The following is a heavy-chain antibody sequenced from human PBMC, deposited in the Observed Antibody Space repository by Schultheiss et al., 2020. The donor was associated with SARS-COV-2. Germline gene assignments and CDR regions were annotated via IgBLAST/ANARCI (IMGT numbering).Heavy chain of an antibody. Sequence: GGSLRLSCAASGFTFSSYSMNWVRQAPGKGLEWVSSISSSSSYIYYADSVKGRFTISRDNDKNSLYLQMNSLRAEDTAVYYCARDRVPGDPLVYWGQGTLVTVSS. D-gene: IGHD2-21*02. J-gene: IGHJ4*02. CDR1: GFTFSSYS. CDR3: ARDRVPGDPLVY. V-gene: IGHV3-21*01. CDR2: ISSSSSYI.